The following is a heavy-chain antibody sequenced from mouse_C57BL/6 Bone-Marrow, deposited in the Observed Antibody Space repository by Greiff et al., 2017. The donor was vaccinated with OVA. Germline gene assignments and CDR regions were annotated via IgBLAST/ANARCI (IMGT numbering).Heavy chain of an antibody. CDR1: GFTFSDYY. V-gene: IGHV5-12*01. CDR3: ARHVDSNLDY. D-gene: IGHD2-5*01. Sequence: EVKLVESGGGLVQPGGSLKLSCAASGFTFSDYYMSWVSQTPEKRLEWVAYISNGGGSNYYPDPVKGRFTISRDNAKNTLYLQMSRLKSEDTAMYYCARHVDSNLDYWGQGTTLTVSS. J-gene: IGHJ2*01. CDR2: ISNGGGSN.